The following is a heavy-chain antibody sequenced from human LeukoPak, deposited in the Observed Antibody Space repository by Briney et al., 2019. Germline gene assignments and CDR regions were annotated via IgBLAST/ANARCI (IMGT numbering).Heavy chain of an antibody. Sequence: GGSLRLSCAASGFTVSTVYMSWVRQAPGRGLEWVSVFYSRGGTYYAASVKGRFTISRDSSKNTLHLQMNSLRAEDTAIYYCARNSEKDIWGQGTLVTVSS. CDR2: FYSRGGT. J-gene: IGHJ4*02. D-gene: IGHD4-23*01. CDR3: ARNSEKDI. CDR1: GFTVSTVY. V-gene: IGHV3-66*01.